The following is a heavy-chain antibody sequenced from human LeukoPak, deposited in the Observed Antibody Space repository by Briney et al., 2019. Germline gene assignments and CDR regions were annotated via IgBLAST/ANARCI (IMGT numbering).Heavy chain of an antibody. D-gene: IGHD3-22*01. CDR1: GGTFSSYA. J-gene: IGHJ4*02. Sequence: SVKDSCKASGGTFSSYAISWVRQAPGQGLEWMGGIIPIFGTANYAQKFQGRVTITTDESTSTAYMELSSLRSEDTAVYYCARDNYYDSSGYYYGWGQGTLVTVSS. V-gene: IGHV1-69*05. CDR3: ARDNYYDSSGYYYG. CDR2: IIPIFGTA.